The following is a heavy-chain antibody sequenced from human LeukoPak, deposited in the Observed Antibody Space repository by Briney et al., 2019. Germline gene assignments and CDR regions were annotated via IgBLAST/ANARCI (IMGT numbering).Heavy chain of an antibody. CDR2: IYYSGST. CDR1: GGSISSYY. J-gene: IGHJ4*02. CDR3: ARSYCSGGSCWVYFDY. D-gene: IGHD2-15*01. Sequence: SETLSLTCTVSGGSISSYYWSWIRQPPGKGLEWIGNIYYSGSTNYNPSLKSRVTISVDTSKNQFSLKLSSVTAADTAIYYCARSYCSGGSCWVYFDYWGQGTLVAVSS. V-gene: IGHV4-59*08.